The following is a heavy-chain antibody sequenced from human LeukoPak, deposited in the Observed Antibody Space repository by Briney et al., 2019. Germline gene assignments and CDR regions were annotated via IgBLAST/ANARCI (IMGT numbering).Heavy chain of an antibody. CDR1: GGSFSGYY. CDR2: INHSGST. V-gene: IGHV4-34*01. D-gene: IGHD3-22*01. CDR3: AREITMIVVVIRENNWFDP. J-gene: IGHJ5*02. Sequence: SETLSLTCAVYGGSFSGYYWSWIRQPPGKGLEWIGEINHSGSTNYNPSLKSRVTISVDTPKNQFSLKLSSVTAADTAVYYCAREITMIVVVIRENNWFDPWGQGTLVTVSS.